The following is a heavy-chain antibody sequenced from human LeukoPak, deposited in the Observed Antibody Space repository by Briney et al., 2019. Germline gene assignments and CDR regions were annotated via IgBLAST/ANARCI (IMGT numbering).Heavy chain of an antibody. Sequence: GGSLRLSCAASGFTFDDYAMHWVRQAPGKGLEWVSGISWNSGSIGYADSVKGRFTISRDNAKNSLYLQMNSLRAEDTALYYCTAAVDYWGQGTLVIVSS. J-gene: IGHJ4*02. V-gene: IGHV3-9*01. CDR3: TAAVDY. CDR1: GFTFDDYA. CDR2: ISWNSGSI. D-gene: IGHD6-13*01.